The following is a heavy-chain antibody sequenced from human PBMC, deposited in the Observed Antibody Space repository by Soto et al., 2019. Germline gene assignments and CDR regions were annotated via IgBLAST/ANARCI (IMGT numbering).Heavy chain of an antibody. D-gene: IGHD3-22*01. J-gene: IGHJ4*02. CDR1: GFTFSNAW. CDR3: TTDPVTMIVVVPSSG. V-gene: IGHV3-15*07. Sequence: GVSLRLSYEASGFTFSNAWMNWFRQAPGKGLEWVGRIKSKTDGGITDYAAPVKGRFTISRDDSKNTLYLQMNSLKTEDTAVYYCTTDPVTMIVVVPSSGWGQGT. CDR2: IKSKTDGGIT.